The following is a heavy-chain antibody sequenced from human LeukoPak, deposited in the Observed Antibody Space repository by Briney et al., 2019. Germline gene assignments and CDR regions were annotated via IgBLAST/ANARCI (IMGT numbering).Heavy chain of an antibody. V-gene: IGHV3-30-3*01. CDR1: GFTFSSYA. CDR3: ARESKRWLQFGY. CDR2: ISYDGSNK. Sequence: GGSLRLSCAASGFTFSSYAMHWVRQAPGKGLEWVAVISYDGSNKYYADSVKGRFTISRDNAKNSLYLQMNSLRAEDTAVYYCARESKRWLQFGYWGQGTLVTVSS. D-gene: IGHD5-24*01. J-gene: IGHJ4*02.